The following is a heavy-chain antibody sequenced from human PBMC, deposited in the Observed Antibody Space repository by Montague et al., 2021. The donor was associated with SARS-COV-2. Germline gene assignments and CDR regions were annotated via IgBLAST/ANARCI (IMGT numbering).Heavy chain of an antibody. D-gene: IGHD1-1*01. CDR1: GGSISSSSYY. CDR3: ARQAQLFHRATDYYDMDV. V-gene: IGHV4-39*01. Sequence: SETLSLTCTASGGSISSSSYYWAWIRQPPGKGLEWIGSIYYSGSTYYNPSLKSRVTISVDTSKKQFSLKVTPVTAADTAVYYCARQAQLFHRATDYYDMDVWGQGTTVTVSS. CDR2: IYYSGST. J-gene: IGHJ6*02.